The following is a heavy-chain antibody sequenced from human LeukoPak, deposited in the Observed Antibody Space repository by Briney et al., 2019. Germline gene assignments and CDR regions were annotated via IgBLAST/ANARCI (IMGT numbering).Heavy chain of an antibody. CDR2: ISSINTI. D-gene: IGHD2/OR15-2a*01. CDR3: ARVIENA. Sequence: GGSLRLSCAASGFTFSDYYMSWIRQAPGKGLEWVSYISSINTIYYADSVKGRFTISRDNGKNSLYLQMNNLRAEDTAVYYCARVIENAWGQGTLVTVSS. V-gene: IGHV3-11*04. J-gene: IGHJ5*02. CDR1: GFTFSDYY.